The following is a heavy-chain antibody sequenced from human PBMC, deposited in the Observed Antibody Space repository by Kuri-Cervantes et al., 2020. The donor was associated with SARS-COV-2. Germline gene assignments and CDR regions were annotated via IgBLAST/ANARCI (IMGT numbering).Heavy chain of an antibody. J-gene: IGHJ6*03. Sequence: SETLSLTCTVSGGSISSSSYYWGWIRQPPGKGLEWIGEINHSGSTNYNPSLKSRVTISVDTSKNQFSLKLSSVTAADTAVYYCARGVMGAVAGFLVPYYYYYMDVWGKGTTVTDSS. D-gene: IGHD6-19*01. CDR3: ARGVMGAVAGFLVPYYYYYMDV. CDR2: INHSGST. V-gene: IGHV4-39*07. CDR1: GGSISSSSYY.